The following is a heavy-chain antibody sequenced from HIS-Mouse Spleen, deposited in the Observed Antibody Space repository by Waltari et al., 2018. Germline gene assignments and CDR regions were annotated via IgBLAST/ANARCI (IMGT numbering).Heavy chain of an antibody. Sequence: QVQLVESGGGVVQPGRSLRLSWAASGFTFISYGMHWLRQAPGKGLEWVAVISYDGSNKYYADSVKGRFTISRDNSKNTLYLQMNSLRAEDTAVYYCAKVNSGSYYFDYWGQGTLVTVSS. CDR1: GFTFISYG. D-gene: IGHD1-26*01. J-gene: IGHJ4*02. V-gene: IGHV3-30*18. CDR3: AKVNSGSYYFDY. CDR2: ISYDGSNK.